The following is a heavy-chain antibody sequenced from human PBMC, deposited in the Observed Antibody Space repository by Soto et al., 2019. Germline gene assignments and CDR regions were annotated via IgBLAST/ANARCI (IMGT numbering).Heavy chain of an antibody. Sequence: SETLSLTCTVSGGSISSSSYYWGWIRQPPWKGLEWIGSIYYSGSTYYNPSLKSRVTISVDTSKNQFSLKLSSVTAADTAVYYCARREGVAARPLPGDYWGQGTLVTVSS. D-gene: IGHD6-6*01. J-gene: IGHJ4*02. CDR2: IYYSGST. CDR3: ARREGVAARPLPGDY. V-gene: IGHV4-39*01. CDR1: GGSISSSSYY.